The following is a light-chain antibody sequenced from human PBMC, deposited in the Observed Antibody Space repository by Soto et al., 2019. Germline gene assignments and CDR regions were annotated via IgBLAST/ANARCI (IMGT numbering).Light chain of an antibody. J-gene: IGKJ4*01. V-gene: IGKV3-20*01. Sequence: EMVLTQSPGTLSLSPGERATLSCRASQSVSSSYLAWYQQKPGQAPRLLIYGASSRATGIPDRFSGSGSGTDFTLTISRLEPEDFAVYYFQQYGSSPHTFSGGNKGEIK. CDR2: GAS. CDR3: QQYGSSPHT. CDR1: QSVSSSY.